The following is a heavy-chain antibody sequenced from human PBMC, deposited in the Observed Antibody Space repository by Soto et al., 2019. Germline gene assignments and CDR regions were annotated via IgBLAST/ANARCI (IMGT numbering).Heavy chain of an antibody. J-gene: IGHJ4*02. CDR3: ARGPSSYNWNDRPLLFDY. CDR2: IYYSGST. CDR1: GGSISSYY. D-gene: IGHD1-20*01. Sequence: SETLSLTCTVSGGSISSYYWSWIRQPPGKGLEWIGYIYYSGSTNYNPSLKSRVTISVDTSKNQFSLRAEDMAVYYCARGPSSYNWNDRPLLFDYWGQGTLVTVS. V-gene: IGHV4-59*01.